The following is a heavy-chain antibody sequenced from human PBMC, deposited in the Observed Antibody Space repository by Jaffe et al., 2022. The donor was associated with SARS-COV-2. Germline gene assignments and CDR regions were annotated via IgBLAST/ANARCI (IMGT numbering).Heavy chain of an antibody. CDR1: GGTFSSYA. CDR3: ARKGQDYGDSKDWYFDL. Sequence: QVQLVQSGAEVKKPGSSVKVSCKASGGTFSSYAISWVRQAPGQGLEWMGGIIPIFGTANYAQKFQGRVTITADESTSTAYMELSSLRSEDTAVYYCARKGQDYGDSKDWYFDLWGRGTLVTVSS. J-gene: IGHJ2*01. V-gene: IGHV1-69*01. CDR2: IIPIFGTA. D-gene: IGHD4-17*01.